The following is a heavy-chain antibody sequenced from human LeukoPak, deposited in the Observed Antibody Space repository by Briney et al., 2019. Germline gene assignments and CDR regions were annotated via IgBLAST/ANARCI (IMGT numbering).Heavy chain of an antibody. Sequence: PGGSLRLSCAASGFTFSRYWMHWVRQAPGKGLMWVSLISPDGSTTLYADSVKGRFTISRDNSKNTLYLQMNSLRAEDTAVYYCARGSNLGYCSGGSCRSFDYWGQGTLVTVSS. D-gene: IGHD2-15*01. CDR2: ISPDGSTT. CDR3: ARGSNLGYCSGGSCRSFDY. CDR1: GFTFSRYW. V-gene: IGHV3-74*03. J-gene: IGHJ4*02.